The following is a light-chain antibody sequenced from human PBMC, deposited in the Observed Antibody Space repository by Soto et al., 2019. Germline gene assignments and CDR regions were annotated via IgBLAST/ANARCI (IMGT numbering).Light chain of an antibody. CDR2: GAS. V-gene: IGKV3-20*01. Sequence: IVLTQSPGTLSLSPGERATLSCGASQSVTNNFLAWYQQKPGQAPRLLIYGASSRATGVPDRFSGSGSGTDFTLTISRLEPGDFAVYYCQQYGTPLFTFGPGPKVYIK. J-gene: IGKJ3*01. CDR3: QQYGTPLFT. CDR1: QSVTNNF.